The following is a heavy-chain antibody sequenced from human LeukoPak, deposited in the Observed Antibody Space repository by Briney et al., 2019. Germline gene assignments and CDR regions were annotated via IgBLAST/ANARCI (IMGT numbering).Heavy chain of an antibody. V-gene: IGHV4-4*07. CDR1: VGSISSYY. J-gene: IGHJ6*03. D-gene: IGHD5-18*01. Sequence: SETLSLTCTVSVGSISSYYGSWIRQPARKGLEWIGPIYTSGSTNYNPSLKSRVTISVDKSKNQFSLKLSSVTAADTAVYYCARDSRYSYGYSYYYYMDVWGQGTTVTVSS. CDR3: ARDSRYSYGYSYYYYMDV. CDR2: IYTSGST.